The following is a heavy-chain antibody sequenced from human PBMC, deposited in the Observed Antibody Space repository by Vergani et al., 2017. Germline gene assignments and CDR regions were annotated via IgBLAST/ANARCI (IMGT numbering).Heavy chain of an antibody. V-gene: IGHV4-59*10. CDR2: IYTSGST. D-gene: IGHD3-22*01. CDR1: GGSISSYY. J-gene: IGHJ6*02. CDR3: ASTHYYDSSGYYKYYYYGMDV. Sequence: QVQLQQWGAGLLKPSETLSLTCTVSGGSISSYYWSWIRQPAGKGLEWIGRIYTSGSTNYNPSLKSRVTMSVDTSKNQFSLKPSSVTAADTAVYYCASTHYYDSSGYYKYYYYGMDVWGQGTTVTVSS.